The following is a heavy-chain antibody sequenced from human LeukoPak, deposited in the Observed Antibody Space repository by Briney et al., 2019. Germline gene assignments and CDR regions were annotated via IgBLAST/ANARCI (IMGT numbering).Heavy chain of an antibody. CDR1: GFTFRTYS. CDR2: ISSSNSTI. D-gene: IGHD1-26*01. J-gene: IGHJ4*02. V-gene: IGHV3-48*02. Sequence: GGSLRLSCAASGFTFRTYSMNWVRQAPGKGLEWVSFISSSNSTIYYADSVKGRLTIYRANAKTSLYLQMNSLRDEDTAVYYCARERGSFVDYWGQGTLVTVSS. CDR3: ARERGSFVDY.